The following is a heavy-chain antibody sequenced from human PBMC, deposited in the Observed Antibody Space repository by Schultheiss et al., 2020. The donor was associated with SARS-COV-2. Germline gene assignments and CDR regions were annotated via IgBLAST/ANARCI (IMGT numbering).Heavy chain of an antibody. J-gene: IGHJ6*02. CDR2: IHHSGST. Sequence: SETLSLTCAVSGDSISSGNWRIWVRQPPGKGLEWIGEIHHSGSTYYNPSLKSRVTISVDPSKNQFSLKLTSVTAADTAVYYCASSPIGGRTGMDVWGQGTTVTVSS. CDR3: ASSPIGGRTGMDV. CDR1: GDSISSGNW. V-gene: IGHV4-55*01.